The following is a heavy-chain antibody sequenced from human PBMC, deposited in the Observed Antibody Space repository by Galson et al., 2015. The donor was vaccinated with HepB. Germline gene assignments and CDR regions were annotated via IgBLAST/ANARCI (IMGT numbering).Heavy chain of an antibody. CDR1: GYTFTSYG. J-gene: IGHJ4*02. V-gene: IGHV1-18*04. CDR2: ISAYNGNT. CDR3: ARDGDYYDSSGYFDY. Sequence: SVKVSCKASGYTFTSYGISWVRQAPGQGLEWMGWISAYNGNTNYAQKLQGRVTMTTDTSTSTAYMELRSLRSDDTAVYYCARDGDYYDSSGYFDYWGQGTLVTVSS. D-gene: IGHD3-22*01.